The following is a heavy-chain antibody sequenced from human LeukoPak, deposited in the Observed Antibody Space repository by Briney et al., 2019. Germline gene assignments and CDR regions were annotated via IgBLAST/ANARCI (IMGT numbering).Heavy chain of an antibody. Sequence: ASVKVSCKDSGGTFSSYAISWVRQAPGQGLEWMGRIIPVLNIANYAQKFQGRVTITADKSTSTAYMELSSLRSEDTAVYYCARGGPLGVVTHHFDFWGQGTLVTVSS. D-gene: IGHD3-3*01. CDR2: IIPVLNIA. J-gene: IGHJ4*02. CDR1: GGTFSSYA. V-gene: IGHV1-69*04. CDR3: ARGGPLGVVTHHFDF.